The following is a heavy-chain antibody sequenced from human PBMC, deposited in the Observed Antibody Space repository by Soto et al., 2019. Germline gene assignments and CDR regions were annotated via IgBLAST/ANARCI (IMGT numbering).Heavy chain of an antibody. Sequence: GESLKISCKGSGYSFTSYWIGWVRQMPGKGLEWMGIIYPGDSDTRYSPSFQGQVTISADKSISTAYLEWSSLKASDTAMYYCARDGGGAWYSTDFDIWGQGTMVTVSS. V-gene: IGHV5-51*01. J-gene: IGHJ3*02. CDR1: GYSFTSYW. CDR2: IYPGDSDT. CDR3: ARDGGGAWYSTDFDI. D-gene: IGHD6-13*01.